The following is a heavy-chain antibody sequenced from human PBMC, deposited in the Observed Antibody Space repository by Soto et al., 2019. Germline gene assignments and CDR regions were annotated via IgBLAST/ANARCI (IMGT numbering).Heavy chain of an antibody. CDR2: INTNNGGA. CDR1: GYIFTEYH. Sequence: QVQLVQSGAEVKKPGASVKVSCKASGYIFTEYHIHWVRQAPGQGLEFMGWINTNNGGAGSAQQFQGRVTVTRDTSINTVYLELSHLRSDATAVDVCAKERGSNSLHPSYNWFDTWGQGTLITVSS. J-gene: IGHJ5*02. CDR3: AKERGSNSLHPSYNWFDT. V-gene: IGHV1-2*02. D-gene: IGHD6-13*01.